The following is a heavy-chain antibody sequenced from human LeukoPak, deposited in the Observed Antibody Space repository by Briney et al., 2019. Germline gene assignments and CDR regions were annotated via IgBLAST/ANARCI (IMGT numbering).Heavy chain of an antibody. V-gene: IGHV1-18*01. CDR3: ARRVGGSYYYYYYMDV. J-gene: IGHJ6*03. Sequence: ASMKVSCKASGYTFTSYGISWVRQAPGQGLEWMGWIITHNGNTNYTQKLQGRVTMTTDTSTTTAYMELRSLRSDDTAVYYCARRVGGSYYYYYYMDVWGKGTTVTISS. CDR2: IITHNGNT. CDR1: GYTFTSYG. D-gene: IGHD1-26*01.